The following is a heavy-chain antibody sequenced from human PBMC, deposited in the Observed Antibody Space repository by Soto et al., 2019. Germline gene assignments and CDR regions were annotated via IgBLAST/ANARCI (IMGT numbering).Heavy chain of an antibody. V-gene: IGHV3-30*04. J-gene: IGHJ5*01. CDR1: GFTFSRHA. D-gene: IGHD3-3*01. Sequence: GGSLRLSCAASGFTFSRHAIHWVRLTPGRGLEWVLAISRDGSYIYYTDSVKGRFTVSRDNSKNTVFVQMNRLIPDDTALYFCARTGNGGVADSFDSWGQGTRVTVSS. CDR2: ISRDGSYI. CDR3: ARTGNGGVADSFDS.